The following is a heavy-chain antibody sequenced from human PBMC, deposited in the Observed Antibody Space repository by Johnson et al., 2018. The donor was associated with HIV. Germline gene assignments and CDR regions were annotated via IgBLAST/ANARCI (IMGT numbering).Heavy chain of an antibody. CDR2: ISSSGSTI. CDR3: ARGIAAAAMTLHAFDI. D-gene: IGHD6-13*01. Sequence: VQLVESGGGLVQPGGSLRLSCAASGFTFSDYYMSWIRQAPGKGLEWVSYISSSGSTIYYADSVKGRFTISRDNAKNTLFLQMNSLRAEDTAVYYCARGIAAAAMTLHAFDIWGQGAVVTVPS. J-gene: IGHJ3*02. CDR1: GFTFSDYY. V-gene: IGHV3-11*04.